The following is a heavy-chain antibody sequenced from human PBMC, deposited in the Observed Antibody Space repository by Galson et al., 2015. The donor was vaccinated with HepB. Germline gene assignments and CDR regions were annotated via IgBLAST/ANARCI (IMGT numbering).Heavy chain of an antibody. V-gene: IGHV3-30-3*01. Sequence: SLRLSCAASGFTFSSYAMHWVRQAPGKGLEWVAVISYDGSNKYYADSVKGRFTISRDNSKNTLYLQMNSLRAEDTAVYYCARARIQLRNYYYYGMDVWGQGTTVTVSS. CDR2: ISYDGSNK. CDR1: GFTFSSYA. CDR3: ARARIQLRNYYYYGMDV. J-gene: IGHJ6*02. D-gene: IGHD5-18*01.